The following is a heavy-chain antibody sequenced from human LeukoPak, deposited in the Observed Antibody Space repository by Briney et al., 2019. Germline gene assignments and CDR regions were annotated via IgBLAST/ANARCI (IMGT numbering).Heavy chain of an antibody. CDR2: ISGSGGST. V-gene: IGHV3-23*01. D-gene: IGHD3-22*01. J-gene: IGHJ4*02. CDR1: GFTFSSYA. CDR3: AKDWEHYYYDSSGYYEESDY. Sequence: GGSLRLSCAASGFTFSSYAMSWVRQAPGKGLEWVSAISGSGGSTYYADSVKGRFTISRDNSKNTLYLRMNSLRAEDTAVYYCAKDWEHYYYDSSGYYEESDYWGQGTLVTVSS.